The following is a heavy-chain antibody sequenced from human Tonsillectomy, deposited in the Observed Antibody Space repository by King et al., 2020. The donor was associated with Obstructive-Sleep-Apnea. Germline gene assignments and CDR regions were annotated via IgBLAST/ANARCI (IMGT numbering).Heavy chain of an antibody. CDR3: ARGTAMVRGVMQFDY. Sequence: EVQLVESGGGLVQPGGSLRLSCAASGFTVSSNYMSWVRQAPGKGLEWVSVIYSGGSTYYADSVKGRFTISRDNSKNTLYLQMNSLRAEDTAVYYCARGTAMVRGVMQFDYCGQGTLVTVSS. CDR2: IYSGGST. D-gene: IGHD3-10*01. V-gene: IGHV3-66*01. CDR1: GFTVSSNY. J-gene: IGHJ4*02.